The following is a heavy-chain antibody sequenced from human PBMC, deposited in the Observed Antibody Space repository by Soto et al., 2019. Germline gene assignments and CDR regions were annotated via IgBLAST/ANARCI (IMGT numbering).Heavy chain of an antibody. V-gene: IGHV2-5*02. CDR2: IYWDDDK. CDR3: AHMRVTMRVGAGHFNH. D-gene: IGHD3-3*01. CDR1: GFSLSTSGVG. Sequence: QITLKASGPTLVKPSQTLTLTCTFSGFSLSTSGVGVGWIRQPPGKALEWLALIYWDDDKRYSPSLKHRLTIATATPTNQVVLTPTNVHPVDTATYYSAHMRVTMRVGAGHFNHWGQGTLVTVSS. J-gene: IGHJ1*01.